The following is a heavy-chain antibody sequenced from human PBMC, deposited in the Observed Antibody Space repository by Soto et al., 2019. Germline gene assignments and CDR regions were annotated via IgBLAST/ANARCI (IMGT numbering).Heavy chain of an antibody. CDR2: IFYTGST. CDR3: SRVEATLYRHYYFDY. Sequence: SETLSLTCRVSGGTINSGDYFWSWIGQPPGKGLEWIGSIFYTGSTYYSPSLESRASMSMDTSKNLFLLRQSPMTAAAAAVYFFSRVEATLYRHYYFDYWGQGTPVTVSS. V-gene: IGHV4-30-4*01. CDR1: GGTINSGDYF. D-gene: IGHD5-12*01. J-gene: IGHJ4*02.